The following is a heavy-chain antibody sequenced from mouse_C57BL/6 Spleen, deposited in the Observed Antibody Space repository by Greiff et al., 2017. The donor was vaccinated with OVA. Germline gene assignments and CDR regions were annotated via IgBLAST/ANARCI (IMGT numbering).Heavy chain of an antibody. CDR2: ISNGGGST. CDR3: ARHRGYDANYFDY. D-gene: IGHD2-3*01. Sequence: EVMLVESGGGLVQPGGTLKLSCAASGFTFSDYYMYWVRQTPEKRLEWVAYISNGGGSTYYPDTVKGRFTISRDNAKNTLYLQMSRLKSEDTAMYYCARHRGYDANYFDYWGQGTTLTVSS. CDR1: GFTFSDYY. J-gene: IGHJ2*01. V-gene: IGHV5-12*01.